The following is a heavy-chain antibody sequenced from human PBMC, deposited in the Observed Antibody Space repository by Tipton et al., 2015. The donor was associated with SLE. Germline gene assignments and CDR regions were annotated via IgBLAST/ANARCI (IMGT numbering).Heavy chain of an antibody. V-gene: IGHV4-59*01. CDR3: ARDELPPGAFDI. Sequence: TLSLTCTVSGGSISRYYWSLIRQPPGKGLEWIGYIYYSGSTNYNPSLQSRVTISVDTSKNQFSLKLSSVTAADTAVYYCARDELPPGAFDIWGQGTMVTVSS. CDR2: IYYSGST. D-gene: IGHD2-15*01. CDR1: GGSISRYY. J-gene: IGHJ3*02.